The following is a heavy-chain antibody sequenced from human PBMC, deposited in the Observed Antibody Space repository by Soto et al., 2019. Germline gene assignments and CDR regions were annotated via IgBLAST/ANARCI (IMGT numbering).Heavy chain of an antibody. CDR2: ISAYNGNT. Sequence: GASVKVSCKASGYTFTSYGISWVRQAPGQGLEWMGWISAYNGNTNYAQKLQGRVTMTTDTSTSTAYMELRSLRSDDTAVYYCARDAYTAMTYYYYYYGMDVWGQGTTVTVLL. D-gene: IGHD5-18*01. J-gene: IGHJ6*02. CDR1: GYTFTSYG. CDR3: ARDAYTAMTYYYYYYGMDV. V-gene: IGHV1-18*01.